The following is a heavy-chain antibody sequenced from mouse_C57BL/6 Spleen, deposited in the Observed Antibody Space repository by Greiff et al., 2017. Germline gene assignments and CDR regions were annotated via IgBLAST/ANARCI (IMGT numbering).Heavy chain of an antibody. V-gene: IGHV1-82*01. J-gene: IGHJ3*01. D-gene: IGHD1-1*01. CDR2: IYPGDGDT. CDR1: GYAFSSSW. CDR3: ARHYGSSSAWFAY. Sequence: QVQLQQSGPELVKPGASVKISCKASGYAFSSSWMNWVKQRPGKGLEWIGRIYPGDGDTNYNGKFKGKATLTADKSSSTAYMQLSSLTSEDSAVYFCARHYGSSSAWFAYWGQGTLVTVSA.